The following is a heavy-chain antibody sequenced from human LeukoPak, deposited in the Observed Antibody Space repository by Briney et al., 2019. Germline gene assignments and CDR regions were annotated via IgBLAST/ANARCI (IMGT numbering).Heavy chain of an antibody. Sequence: GGSLRLSCAASGFTFSSYVMSWVRQAPGEGLEWVSAISGSGGSTYYADSVKGRFTISRDNSKNTLYLQMNSLRAEDTAVYYCAKALYYYGFDIWGQGTMVTVSS. J-gene: IGHJ3*02. D-gene: IGHD3-10*01. CDR1: GFTFSSYV. V-gene: IGHV3-23*01. CDR3: AKALYYYGFDI. CDR2: ISGSGGST.